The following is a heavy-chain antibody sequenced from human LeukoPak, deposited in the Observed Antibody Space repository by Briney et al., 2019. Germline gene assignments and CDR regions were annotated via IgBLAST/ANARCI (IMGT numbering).Heavy chain of an antibody. V-gene: IGHV1-18*04. Sequence: GASVKVSCKASGYSFTGHGISWVRQAPGQGLEWMGSISPYNGNTNYAERFQDRFIMTTDTSTNTAYMELRSLRSDDTAVFYCARDHYDFVWGSYRPYFDYWGQGTLLTVSS. CDR2: ISPYNGNT. CDR1: GYSFTGHG. D-gene: IGHD3-16*02. CDR3: ARDHYDFVWGSYRPYFDY. J-gene: IGHJ4*02.